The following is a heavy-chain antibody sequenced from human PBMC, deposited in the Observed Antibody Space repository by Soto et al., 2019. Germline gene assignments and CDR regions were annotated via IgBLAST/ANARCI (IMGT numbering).Heavy chain of an antibody. D-gene: IGHD6-19*01. Sequence: SVKVSCKASGGTFSIYSISWVRQAPGQGLEWMGGIIPIFGTANYAQKFQGRVTITADESTSTAYMELSSLRSEDTAVYYCARGPSSGPDYWGQGTLVTVSS. CDR3: ARGPSSGPDY. CDR1: GGTFSIYS. CDR2: IIPIFGTA. J-gene: IGHJ4*02. V-gene: IGHV1-69*13.